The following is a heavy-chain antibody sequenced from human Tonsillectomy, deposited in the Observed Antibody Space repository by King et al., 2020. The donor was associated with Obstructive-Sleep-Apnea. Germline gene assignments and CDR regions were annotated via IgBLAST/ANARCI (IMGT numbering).Heavy chain of an antibody. CDR3: ARDQGYFGSGSYRDNWFDP. D-gene: IGHD3-10*01. CDR1: GCSISSYY. Sequence: VQLQESGPGLLKPPETLSLTCTVSGCSISSYYWNWIRHPPGKGLEWIGYIYYSGSTNYNPSLKSRVNKSIDTSKNQFSLRLRSVTAADTAVYYCARDQGYFGSGSYRDNWFDPWGQGTLVTVSS. V-gene: IGHV4-59*01. J-gene: IGHJ5*02. CDR2: IYYSGST.